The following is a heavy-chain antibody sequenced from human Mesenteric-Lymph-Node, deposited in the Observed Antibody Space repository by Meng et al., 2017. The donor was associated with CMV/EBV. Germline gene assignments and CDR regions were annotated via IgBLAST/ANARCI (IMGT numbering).Heavy chain of an antibody. J-gene: IGHJ4*02. CDR3: ARDIALDY. D-gene: IGHD2-15*01. CDR1: EYTFTAYG. V-gene: IGHV1-2*06. Sequence: VRFSCSTSEYTFTAYGIQWVRQAPGQGLEWMGRINPNSGVTNYAQKFQGRVTMTRDTSISTVYMELSRLRSDDTALYYCARDIALDYWGQGTLVTVSS. CDR2: INPNSGVT.